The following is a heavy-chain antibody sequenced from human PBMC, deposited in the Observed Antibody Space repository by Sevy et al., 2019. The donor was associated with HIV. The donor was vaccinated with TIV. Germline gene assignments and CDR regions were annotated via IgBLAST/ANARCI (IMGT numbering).Heavy chain of an antibody. Sequence: WGCLRLSCATSGFPFNIYSMSWVRQAPGKGLEWFPILSFGCGKIKYADSVKGRFTISRDNSENTLYLEINSLRAEDTALYFCERECCTKPHDYWGRGTQVTVSS. CDR2: LSFGCGKI. V-gene: IGHV3-23*03. CDR3: ERECCTKPHDY. J-gene: IGHJ4*02. D-gene: IGHD2-8*01. CDR1: GFPFNIYS.